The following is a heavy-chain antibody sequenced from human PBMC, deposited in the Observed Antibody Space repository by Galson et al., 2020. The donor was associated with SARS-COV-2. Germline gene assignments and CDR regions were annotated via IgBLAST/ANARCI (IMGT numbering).Heavy chain of an antibody. CDR2: IYTTGNT. CDR3: AREGYDVLMGAFYY. Sequence: SETLSLTCTVSGGTISSGSYYWSCIRQPDGTGLEWVGSIYTTGNTNSNPSHKNRVTISVNRSKIQFPLKLTSVSAADTAGYYCAREGYDVLMGAFYYWGQRGLFAVSS. D-gene: IGHD3-9*01. V-gene: IGHV4-61*02. CDR1: GGTISSGSYY. J-gene: IGHJ4*02.